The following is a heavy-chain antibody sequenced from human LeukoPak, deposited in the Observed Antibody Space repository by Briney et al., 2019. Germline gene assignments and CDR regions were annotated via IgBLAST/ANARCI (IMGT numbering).Heavy chain of an antibody. Sequence: GGSLRLSCGASGFTFSSYAMSWVRQAPGKGLEWVSAITGSGGYTYYADSVKGRFTISRDNSKNTLYMQINSLRAEDTALYYCAKRPRDSSGWFDSWGQGTLVTVSS. J-gene: IGHJ5*01. D-gene: IGHD6-19*01. V-gene: IGHV3-23*01. CDR2: ITGSGGYT. CDR1: GFTFSSYA. CDR3: AKRPRDSSGWFDS.